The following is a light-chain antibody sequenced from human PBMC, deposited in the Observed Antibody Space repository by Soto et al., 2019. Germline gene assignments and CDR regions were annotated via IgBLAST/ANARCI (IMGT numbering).Light chain of an antibody. V-gene: IGLV2-14*01. CDR2: DVS. Sequence: QSALTQPASVSGSPGQSITISCTGTSSDVGGYNYVSWYQQHPGKAPILMIYDVSNRPSGVSNRFSGSKSGNTASLTISGLQAEDEADYYCSSYTSSSTLGVVFGGGTKLTL. CDR3: SSYTSSSTLGVV. CDR1: SSDVGGYNY. J-gene: IGLJ2*01.